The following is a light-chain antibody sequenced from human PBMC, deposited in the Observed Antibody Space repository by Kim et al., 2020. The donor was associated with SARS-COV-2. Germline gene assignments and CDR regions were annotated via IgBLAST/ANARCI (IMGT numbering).Light chain of an antibody. CDR3: CSYTGAATFVV. Sequence: QSTTSSCTVTSSDIGAYNLVSWYQQQPGKAPKLIISGATKRPSGVSSRFSGSRSGNTASLTISGLQADDEADYYCCSYTGAATFVVFGGGTQLTVL. J-gene: IGLJ2*01. V-gene: IGLV2-23*02. CDR2: GAT. CDR1: SSDIGAYNL.